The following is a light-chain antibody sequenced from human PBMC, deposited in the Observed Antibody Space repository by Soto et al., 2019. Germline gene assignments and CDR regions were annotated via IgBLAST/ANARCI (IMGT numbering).Light chain of an antibody. CDR1: SSDFGGYNY. V-gene: IGLV2-11*01. Sequence: QSVLTQPRSVSGSPGQSVTISCTGTSSDFGGYNYVSWYQQHPGKAPKLMIYDVSKRPSGVPDRFSGSKSGNTASLTISGLQAEDEADYCCCSYAGSSVVFGGGTKLTVL. CDR3: CSYAGSSVV. J-gene: IGLJ2*01. CDR2: DVS.